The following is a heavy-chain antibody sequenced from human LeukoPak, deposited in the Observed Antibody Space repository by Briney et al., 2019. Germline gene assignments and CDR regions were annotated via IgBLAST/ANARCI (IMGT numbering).Heavy chain of an antibody. CDR2: IYYSGST. D-gene: IGHD3-3*01. CDR1: GGSISSHY. Sequence: SETLSLTCPVSGGSISSHYWSWIRQPPGKGLEWIGYIYYSGSTNYNPSLKSRVTISVDTSKNQSSLKLSSVTAADTAVYYCARDLLTGDFWSGYNNYYYMDVWGKGTTVTVSS. V-gene: IGHV4-59*11. CDR3: ARDLLTGDFWSGYNNYYYMDV. J-gene: IGHJ6*03.